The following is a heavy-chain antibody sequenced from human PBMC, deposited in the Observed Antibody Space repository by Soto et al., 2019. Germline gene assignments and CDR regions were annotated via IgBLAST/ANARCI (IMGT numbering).Heavy chain of an antibody. D-gene: IGHD2-2*01. CDR1: GGSISSSSYY. V-gene: IGHV4-39*01. J-gene: IGHJ4*02. Sequence: SETLSLTCTVSGGSISSSSYYWGWIRQPPGKGLEWIGSIYYSGSTYYNPSLKSRVTISVDTSKNQFSLKLSSVTAADTAVYYCARLQTMPDFFAYWGQGTLVTVSS. CDR2: IYYSGST. CDR3: ARLQTMPDFFAY.